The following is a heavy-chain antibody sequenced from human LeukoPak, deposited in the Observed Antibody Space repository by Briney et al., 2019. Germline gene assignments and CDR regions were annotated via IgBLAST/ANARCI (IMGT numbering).Heavy chain of an antibody. CDR2: IIPIFGTA. Sequence: ASVKVSCKASGYTFTGYYMHWVRQAPGQGLEWMGGIIPIFGTANYAQKFQGRVTITTDESTSTAYMELSSLRSEDTAVYYCASRPTDGDAFDIWGQGTMVTVSS. CDR1: GYTFTGYY. CDR3: ASRPTDGDAFDI. V-gene: IGHV1-69*05. J-gene: IGHJ3*02.